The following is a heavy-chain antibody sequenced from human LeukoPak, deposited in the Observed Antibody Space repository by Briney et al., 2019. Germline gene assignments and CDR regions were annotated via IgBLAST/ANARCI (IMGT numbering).Heavy chain of an antibody. J-gene: IGHJ6*02. CDR1: GYTFTSYD. CDR2: MNPNSGNT. D-gene: IGHD3-9*01. Sequence: ASVKVSCKSSGYTFTSYDINWVRQATGQGLEWMGWMNPNSGNTGYAQKFQGRVTMTRNTSISPAYMELSSLRSEDTAVYYCASITIFPGSGYYYGMDVWGQGTTVTVSS. V-gene: IGHV1-8*01. CDR3: ASITIFPGSGYYYGMDV.